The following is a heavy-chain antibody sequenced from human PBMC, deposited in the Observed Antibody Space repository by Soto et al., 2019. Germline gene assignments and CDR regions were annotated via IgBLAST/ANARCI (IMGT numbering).Heavy chain of an antibody. CDR2: IDPSDSYT. V-gene: IGHV5-10-1*01. Sequence: RGESLKISCKGSGYSFTSYWISWVRQMPGKGLEWMGRIDPSDSYTNYSPSFQGHVTISADKSISTAYLQWSSLKASDTAMYYCAALGEIQSHYYYGMDVWGQGTTVTVSS. D-gene: IGHD4-4*01. J-gene: IGHJ6*02. CDR1: GYSFTSYW. CDR3: AALGEIQSHYYYGMDV.